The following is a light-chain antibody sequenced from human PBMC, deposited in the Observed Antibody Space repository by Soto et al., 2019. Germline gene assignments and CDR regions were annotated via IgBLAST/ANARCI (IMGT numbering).Light chain of an antibody. J-gene: IGKJ5*01. Sequence: EIVMTQSPATLSVSPGERATLSCRASQSVRGNLAWYQQRPGQAPRLLIYDTNIRATGIPARFSGSGSGTEFTLTISSLQSEDFAVYYCQQYKNWPPITFGQGTRLEIK. CDR1: QSVRGN. CDR3: QQYKNWPPIT. V-gene: IGKV3-15*01. CDR2: DTN.